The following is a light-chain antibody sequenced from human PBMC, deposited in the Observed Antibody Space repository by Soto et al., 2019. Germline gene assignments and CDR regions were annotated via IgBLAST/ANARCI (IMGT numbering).Light chain of an antibody. CDR1: SSDVGAYHY. CDR2: EVS. Sequence: QSALTQPASVSGSPGQSITISCTGTSSDVGAYHYVSWYQQHPGNAPKLIIHEVSNRPSGVSNRFSGSKAGNTASLTISWLPAEDEADYYCSSHGGSNPLYAFGSGTKVTVL. CDR3: SSHGGSNPLYA. J-gene: IGLJ1*01. V-gene: IGLV2-14*01.